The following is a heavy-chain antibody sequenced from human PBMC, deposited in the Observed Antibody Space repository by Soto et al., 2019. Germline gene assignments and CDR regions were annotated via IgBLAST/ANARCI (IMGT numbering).Heavy chain of an antibody. V-gene: IGHV3-64*02. CDR3: ARESPAGSFDY. CDR1: GFTFTSYS. Sequence: GGSLRLSCAASGFTFTSYSMHWVRQAPGKGLECVSAISSHGASTYYADSVKGRFTISRDNSKNALYLQMDSLRVDDMAVYYCARESPAGSFDYWGQGTLVTVSS. D-gene: IGHD1-26*01. CDR2: ISSHGAST. J-gene: IGHJ4*02.